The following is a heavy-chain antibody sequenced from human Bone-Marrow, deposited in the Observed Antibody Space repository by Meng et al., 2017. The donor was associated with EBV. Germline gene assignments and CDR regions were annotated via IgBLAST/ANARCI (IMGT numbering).Heavy chain of an antibody. CDR2: LIPLSDAP. J-gene: IGHJ4*02. D-gene: IGHD3-10*01. CDR1: GGTFRSDA. Sequence: QVQVVQSGAEVKKPGSSVKVSCKTSGGTFRSDAISWVRQAPGQGLEWMGGLIPLSDAPHYAQKFRGRVTITADESTSTHYLDLSGLRAEDTAVYYCASESGRGFTPDYWGQGTLVTVSS. V-gene: IGHV1-69*01. CDR3: ASESGRGFTPDY.